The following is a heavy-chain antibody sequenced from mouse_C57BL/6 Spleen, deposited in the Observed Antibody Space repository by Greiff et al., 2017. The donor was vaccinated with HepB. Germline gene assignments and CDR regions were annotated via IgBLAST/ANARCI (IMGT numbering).Heavy chain of an antibody. CDR3: ARILPRDYAMDY. CDR2: ISSGSSTI. CDR1: GFTFSDYG. Sequence: DVMLVESGGGLVKPGGSLKLSCAASGFTFSDYGMHWVRQAPEKGLEWVAYISSGSSTIYYADTVKGRFTISRDNAKNTLLLQMTSLRSEDTAMYYCARILPRDYAMDYWGQGTSVTVSS. J-gene: IGHJ4*01. D-gene: IGHD1-1*01. V-gene: IGHV5-17*01.